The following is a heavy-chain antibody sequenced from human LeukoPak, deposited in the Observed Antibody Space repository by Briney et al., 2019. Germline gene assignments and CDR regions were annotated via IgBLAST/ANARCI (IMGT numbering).Heavy chain of an antibody. J-gene: IGHJ6*03. CDR2: IIDSGDIT. Sequence: HTGGSLRLSCEASGFTFSSCAMSWVREAPGKGLEGVTCIIDSGDITYYANSVKGRFTISRDNSKNTLYLQMNSLRAEDTAVYYCAKLGGQEVYNYYVGVWGKGTTVAVSS. D-gene: IGHD3-16*01. V-gene: IGHV3-23*01. CDR1: GFTFSSCA. CDR3: AKLGGQEVYNYYVGV.